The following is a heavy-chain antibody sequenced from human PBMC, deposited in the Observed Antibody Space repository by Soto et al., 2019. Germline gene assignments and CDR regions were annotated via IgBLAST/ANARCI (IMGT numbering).Heavy chain of an antibody. V-gene: IGHV3-48*03. CDR3: ARDYYDSSGLFDY. Sequence: GGSLRLSCAASGFTFSSYEMNWVRQAPGKGLEWVSYISSSGSTIYYADSVKGRFTIPRDNAKNSLYLQMNSLRAEDTAVYYCARDYYDSSGLFDYWGQGTLVTVSS. J-gene: IGHJ4*02. CDR1: GFTFSSYE. D-gene: IGHD3-22*01. CDR2: ISSSGSTI.